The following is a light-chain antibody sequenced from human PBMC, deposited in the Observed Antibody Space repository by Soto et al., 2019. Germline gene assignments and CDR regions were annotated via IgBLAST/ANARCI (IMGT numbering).Light chain of an antibody. CDR3: QHYGNSPIS. V-gene: IGKV3-11*01. CDR2: DAS. J-gene: IGKJ5*01. Sequence: EIVMAQSPATLSVSPGERATLSCRASQSVSSYLVWYQQKPGQAPRLLIYDASNRATGIPARFSGSGSGTDFTLTISSLEPEDFAVYYCQHYGNSPISFGQGTRLEIK. CDR1: QSVSSY.